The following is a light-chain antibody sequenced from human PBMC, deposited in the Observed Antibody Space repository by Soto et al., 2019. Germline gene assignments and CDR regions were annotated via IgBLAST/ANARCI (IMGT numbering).Light chain of an antibody. Sequence: EIVLTQSPATLSLSPGERATLSCRASQSVSSYLARCQQKPGQAPRLLIYDASNRATGIPARFSGSGSGTDFTLTISSLEPEDFAVYYCQQRSNWPPAWTFGQGTKVDIK. CDR1: QSVSSY. J-gene: IGKJ1*01. CDR3: QQRSNWPPAWT. V-gene: IGKV3-11*01. CDR2: DAS.